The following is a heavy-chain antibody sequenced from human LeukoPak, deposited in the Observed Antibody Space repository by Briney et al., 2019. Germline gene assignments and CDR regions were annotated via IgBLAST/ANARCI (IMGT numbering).Heavy chain of an antibody. CDR2: INPNSGGT. D-gene: IGHD2-2*01. V-gene: IGHV1-2*04. J-gene: IGHJ4*02. CDR3: AREATQVVPAAREDYVDY. Sequence: GASVKVSCKASGYTFTGYYMHWVRQAPGQGLEWMGWINPNSGGTNYAQKFQGWVTMTRDTSISTAYMELSRLRSDDTAVYYCAREATQVVPAAREDYVDYWGQGTLVTVSS. CDR1: GYTFTGYY.